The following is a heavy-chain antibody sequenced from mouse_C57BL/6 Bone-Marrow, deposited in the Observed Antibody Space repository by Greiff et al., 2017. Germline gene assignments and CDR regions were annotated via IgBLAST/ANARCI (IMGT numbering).Heavy chain of an antibody. CDR1: GYTFTSYG. CDR2: IYPRSGNT. V-gene: IGHV1-81*01. CDR3: ARFITTVVAPIWYAMDY. D-gene: IGHD1-1*01. J-gene: IGHJ4*01. Sequence: QVQLQQSGAELARPGASVKLSCKASGYTFTSYGISWVKQSTGQGLEWIGEIYPRSGNTYYNEKFKGKATLTADKSSSTEYMELRGLTSEDSVVYFCARFITTVVAPIWYAMDYWGQGTSVTVSS.